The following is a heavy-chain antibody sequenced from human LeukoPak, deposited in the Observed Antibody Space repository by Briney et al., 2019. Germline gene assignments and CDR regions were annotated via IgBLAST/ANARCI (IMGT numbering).Heavy chain of an antibody. D-gene: IGHD3-10*01. CDR2: ISAYNGNT. CDR3: ARVDSSTYYYGSGSLLDY. V-gene: IGHV1-18*01. J-gene: IGHJ4*02. Sequence: ASVKVSCKAPGYTFTSYGISWVRQAPGQGLEWMGWISAYNGNTNYAQKLQGRVTMTTDTSTSTAYMELRSLRSDDTAVYYCARVDSSTYYYGSGSLLDYWGQGTLVTVSS. CDR1: GYTFTSYG.